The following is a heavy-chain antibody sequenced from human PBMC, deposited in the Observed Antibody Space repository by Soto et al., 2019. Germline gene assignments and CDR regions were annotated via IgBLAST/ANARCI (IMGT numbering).Heavy chain of an antibody. D-gene: IGHD5-12*01. V-gene: IGHV4-30-4*01. J-gene: IGHJ4*02. Sequence: LSLTCSVSGGSINSGDYYWSWIRQPPGKGLEWIGYIYYSGSTYYSPSLKGRSTISIDTSKNQFFLNVDSVTAADTAVYFCARLYTGYEAFDYWGQGTRVTVSS. CDR2: IYYSGST. CDR1: GGSINSGDYY. CDR3: ARLYTGYEAFDY.